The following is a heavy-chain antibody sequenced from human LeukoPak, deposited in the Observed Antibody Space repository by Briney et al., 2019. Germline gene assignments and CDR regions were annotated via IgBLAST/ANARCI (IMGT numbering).Heavy chain of an antibody. J-gene: IGHJ3*02. CDR2: IIPIFGTA. CDR3: ARDCGGGYNLCNDALDI. CDR1: RYTFSNYD. V-gene: IGHV1-69*13. Sequence: SVKVSCKASRYTFSNYDINWVRQAPGQGLEWMGGIIPIFGTANYAQKFQGRVTITADESTSTAYMELSSLRSEDTAVYYCARDCGGGYNLCNDALDIWGQGTMVTVSS. D-gene: IGHD5-24*01.